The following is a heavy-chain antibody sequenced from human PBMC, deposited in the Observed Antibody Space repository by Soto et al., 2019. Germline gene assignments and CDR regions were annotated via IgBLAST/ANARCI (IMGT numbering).Heavy chain of an antibody. CDR1: GFSFSDYY. Sequence: QVQLVESGGGLVKPGGSLRLSCAASGFSFSDYYMSWIRKAPGQGLEYISYIVTSSAYTNYADSVKGRFTISRDNAKNSRYLERRSRRAEDTAVYYCARLRASSWYMGGYLDYWGQGTLVTVSS. V-gene: IGHV3-11*06. J-gene: IGHJ4*02. CDR3: ARLRASSWYMGGYLDY. D-gene: IGHD6-13*01. CDR2: IVTSSAYT.